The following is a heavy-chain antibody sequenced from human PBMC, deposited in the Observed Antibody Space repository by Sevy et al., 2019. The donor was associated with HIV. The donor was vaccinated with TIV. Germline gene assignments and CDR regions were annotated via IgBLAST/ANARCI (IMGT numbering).Heavy chain of an antibody. J-gene: IGHJ6*02. CDR1: GGSISSYY. D-gene: IGHD3-22*01. Sequence: SETLSLTCTVSGGSISSYYWSWIRQPPGKGLEWSGYIYYSGHTNYNPSLKSRVTISLDTSKNQFSLKLNSVTAADTAVYYCARTHYVSTDGHYYYGMDVWGQGTTVTVSS. CDR3: ARTHYVSTDGHYYYGMDV. V-gene: IGHV4-59*01. CDR2: IYYSGHT.